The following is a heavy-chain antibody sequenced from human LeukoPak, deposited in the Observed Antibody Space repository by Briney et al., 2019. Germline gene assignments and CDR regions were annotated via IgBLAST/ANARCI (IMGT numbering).Heavy chain of an antibody. CDR2: IGNSGGST. CDR3: AKATGYLL. V-gene: IGHV3-23*01. CDR1: GFTFSSYA. D-gene: IGHD1-14*01. Sequence: GGSLRLSCAASGFTFSSYAMSWLRQAPGKGLEWVSTIGNSGGSTYYADSVKGRFTIARDYSENTLFLQMNSLRAEDTAVYYCAKATGYLLWGQGTLVTVSS. J-gene: IGHJ4*02.